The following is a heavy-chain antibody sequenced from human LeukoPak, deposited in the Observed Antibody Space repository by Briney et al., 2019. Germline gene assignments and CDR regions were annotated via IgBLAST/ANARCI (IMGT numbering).Heavy chain of an antibody. V-gene: IGHV3-21*01. D-gene: IGHD3-3*01. CDR1: GFTFSSYS. Sequence: GGSLRLSCAASGFTFSSYSMTWVRQAPGKGLEWASSMSSGGTYVYYADSVRGRFTISRDNAKNSLYLQMNSLRAEDTAVYYCARDRPTGASRLFVVQWGQGTLVSVSS. CDR2: MSSGGTYV. CDR3: ARDRPTGASRLFVVQ. J-gene: IGHJ4*02.